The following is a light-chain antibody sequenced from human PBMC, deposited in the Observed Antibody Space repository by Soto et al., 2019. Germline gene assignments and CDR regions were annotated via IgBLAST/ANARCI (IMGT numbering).Light chain of an antibody. V-gene: IGLV1-47*01. CDR2: RNN. CDR3: AAWDDSLSVYVV. J-gene: IGLJ2*01. Sequence: QSVLTQPPSASGTPGQRVTISCSGSSSNIGSNYVYWYQQLPGTAPKLLIYRNNQRPSGVPDRFSGSKSGISASLAISGLRSEDEADYYCAAWDDSLSVYVVFGGGTKVTVL. CDR1: SSNIGSNY.